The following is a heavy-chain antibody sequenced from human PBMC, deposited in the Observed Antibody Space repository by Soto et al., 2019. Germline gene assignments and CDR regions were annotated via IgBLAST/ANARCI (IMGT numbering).Heavy chain of an antibody. CDR2: IVVGSGNT. J-gene: IGHJ6*02. V-gene: IGHV1-58*01. CDR1: GFTFTSSA. Sequence: QMQLVQSGPEVKKPGTSVKVSCKASGFTFTSSAVQWVRQARGQRLEWIGWIVVGSGNTNYAQKFQERVTITRDMSTSTAYMELSSLRSEDTAVYYCAAGRRYFDWLSQTPYYYYGMDVWGQGTTVTVSS. CDR3: AAGRRYFDWLSQTPYYYYGMDV. D-gene: IGHD3-9*01.